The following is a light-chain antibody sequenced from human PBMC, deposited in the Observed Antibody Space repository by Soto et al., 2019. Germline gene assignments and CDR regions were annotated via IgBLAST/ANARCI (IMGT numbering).Light chain of an antibody. Sequence: EIVMTQSPATLSVSPGERATLSCRASQSVSSNLAWYRHKPGQAPRLLVYGASTRASGIPDRFSGSGSGTEFTLSISSLQSEDFAVYYCQQYYNWPRTFGQGTKV. CDR2: GAS. CDR1: QSVSSN. CDR3: QQYYNWPRT. V-gene: IGKV3-15*01. J-gene: IGKJ1*01.